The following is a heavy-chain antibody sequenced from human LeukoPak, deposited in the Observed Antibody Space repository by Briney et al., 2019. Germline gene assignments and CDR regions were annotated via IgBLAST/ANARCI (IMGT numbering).Heavy chain of an antibody. V-gene: IGHV4-34*01. CDR2: INHSGST. D-gene: IGHD2-8*01. CDR1: GGSFSGYY. J-gene: IGHJ4*02. CDR3: ARGGDCTNGVCSPFDY. Sequence: SETLSLTCAVYGGSFSGYYWSWIRQPPGKGLEWIGEINHSGSTNYNPSLKSRVTISVDTSKNQFSLKLSSVTAADTAVYYCARGGDCTNGVCSPFDYWGQGTLVTVSS.